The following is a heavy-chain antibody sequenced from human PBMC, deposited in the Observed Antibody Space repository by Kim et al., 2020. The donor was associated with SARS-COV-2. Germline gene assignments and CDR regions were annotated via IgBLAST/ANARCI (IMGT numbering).Heavy chain of an antibody. J-gene: IGHJ4*02. V-gene: IGHV3-48*03. Sequence: AEPVKGRFTISRDNAKNSLYLQMNSLIAEDTAVYYCARDYYDSSGYYRLDYWGQGTLVTVSS. D-gene: IGHD3-22*01. CDR3: ARDYYDSSGYYRLDY.